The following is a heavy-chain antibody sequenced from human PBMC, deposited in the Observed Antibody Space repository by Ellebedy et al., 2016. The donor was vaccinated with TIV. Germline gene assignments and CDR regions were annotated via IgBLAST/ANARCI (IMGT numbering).Heavy chain of an antibody. CDR2: INHTGST. J-gene: IGHJ3*02. D-gene: IGHD3-22*01. V-gene: IGHV4-34*01. CDR3: ARAPHYDYDSSGYYKNDGFDI. CDR1: GGSFTNYY. Sequence: SETLSLXXAVYGGSFTNYYWTWIRQSPGGGLEWIGEINHTGSTDYNPSLKSRVTISIDTSKIQLSLKLRSVTAADTAVYYCARAPHYDYDSSGYYKNDGFDIWGQGTLVTVSS.